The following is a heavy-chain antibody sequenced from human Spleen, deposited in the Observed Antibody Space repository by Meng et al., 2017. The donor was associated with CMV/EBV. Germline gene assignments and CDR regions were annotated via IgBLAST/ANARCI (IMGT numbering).Heavy chain of an antibody. D-gene: IGHD1-26*01. CDR3: ARDRRLVGATTFDS. Sequence: SENLSLTCTVSGGSISSSGYCWGWIRQPPGKGLEWIGSICYSGSTYYNPSLKSRVTISVDTSKNQFSLKLSSVTAADTAVYYCARDRRLVGATTFDSWGQGTLVTVSS. CDR2: ICYSGST. CDR1: GGSISSSGYC. J-gene: IGHJ4*02. V-gene: IGHV4-39*07.